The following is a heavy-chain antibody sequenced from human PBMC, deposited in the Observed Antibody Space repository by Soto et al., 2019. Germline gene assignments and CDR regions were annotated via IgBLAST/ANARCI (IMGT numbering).Heavy chain of an antibody. CDR2: INPSGGST. V-gene: IGHV1-46*01. CDR1: GYTFTSYY. Sequence: ASVKVSCKASGYTFTSYYMHWVRQAPGQGLEWMGIINPSGGSTSYAQKFQGRVTISADKSISTAYLQWSTLKASDTAKYYCARLGFEYDTSTPYYNVLHYYGVDVWGQGTTVTVSS. CDR3: ARLGFEYDTSTPYYNVLHYYGVDV. J-gene: IGHJ6*02. D-gene: IGHD3-9*01.